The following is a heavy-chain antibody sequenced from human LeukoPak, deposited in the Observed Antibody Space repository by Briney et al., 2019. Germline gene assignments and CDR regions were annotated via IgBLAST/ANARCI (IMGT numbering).Heavy chain of an antibody. CDR2: IWYDGSNK. Sequence: GGSLRLSCAASGFTFSSYGMHWVRQAPGKGLEWVAVIWYDGSNKYYADSVKGRFTISRDNSKNTLYLQMNSLRAEDTAVYYCARDLYGGYELFDYWGQGTLVTVSS. V-gene: IGHV3-33*01. CDR3: ARDLYGGYELFDY. CDR1: GFTFSSYG. J-gene: IGHJ4*02. D-gene: IGHD5-12*01.